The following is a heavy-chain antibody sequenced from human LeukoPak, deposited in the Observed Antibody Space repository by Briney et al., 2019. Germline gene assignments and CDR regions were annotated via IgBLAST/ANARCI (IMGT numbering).Heavy chain of an antibody. Sequence: SETLSLTCTVSGGSMSSSGQYWGWIRQSPVKGLEWIGSIYYSGSTYYNPSLKSRVTIPVDTSKNQFSLELRSVTAADTAIYYCARNMTAISRLDVFDIWGPGTMVTVS. D-gene: IGHD2-21*02. CDR3: ARNMTAISRLDVFDI. CDR1: GGSMSSSGQY. V-gene: IGHV4-39*01. CDR2: IYYSGST. J-gene: IGHJ3*02.